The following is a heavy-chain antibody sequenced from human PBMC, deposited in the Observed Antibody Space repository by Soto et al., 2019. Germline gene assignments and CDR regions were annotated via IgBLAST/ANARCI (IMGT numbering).Heavy chain of an antibody. CDR2: IYYSGST. CDR3: ARVSYYDFWSQGYYYYMDV. CDR1: GGSISSYY. J-gene: IGHJ6*03. Sequence: SETLSLTFTGSGGSISSYYWSWIRQPPGKGLEWIGYIYYSGSTNYNPSLKSRVTISVDTSKSHFSLKLSSVTAADTAVYYCARVSYYDFWSQGYYYYMDVWGKETTVTVSS. D-gene: IGHD3-3*01. V-gene: IGHV4-59*01.